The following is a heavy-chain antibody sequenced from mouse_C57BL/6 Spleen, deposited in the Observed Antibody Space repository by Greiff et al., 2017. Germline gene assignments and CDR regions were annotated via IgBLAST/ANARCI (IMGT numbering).Heavy chain of an antibody. V-gene: IGHV1-22*01. J-gene: IGHJ2*01. CDR2: INPNNGGT. CDR1: GYTFTDYN. D-gene: IGHD1-1*01. Sequence: VQLKQSGPELVKPGASVKMSCKASGYTFTDYNMHWVKQSHGKSLEWIGYINPNNGGTSYNQKFKGKATLTVNKSSSTAYMELRSLTSVDSAVYYCARTLTTVVPFDYWGQGTTLTVAS. CDR3: ARTLTTVVPFDY.